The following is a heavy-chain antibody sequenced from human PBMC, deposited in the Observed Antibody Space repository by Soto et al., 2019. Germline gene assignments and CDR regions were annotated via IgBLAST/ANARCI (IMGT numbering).Heavy chain of an antibody. V-gene: IGHV4-59*01. Sequence: SETLSLTCNVSGGSINNYYWSWIRQSPGKGLEWIGYISYSGRTNYNPSLKSRVTISVDTSRNQFSLKLTSVTAVDTAVYYCARDVGKFWQRVWDWLDPWGQGSLVTVSS. J-gene: IGHJ5*01. CDR1: GGSINNYY. CDR2: ISYSGRT. CDR3: ARDVGKFWQRVWDWLDP. D-gene: IGHD3-3*01.